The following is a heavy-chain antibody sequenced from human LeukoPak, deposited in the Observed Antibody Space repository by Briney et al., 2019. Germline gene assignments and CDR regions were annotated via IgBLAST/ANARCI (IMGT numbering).Heavy chain of an antibody. J-gene: IGHJ5*02. CDR2: INPNSGGT. V-gene: IGHV1-2*02. D-gene: IGHD6-19*01. CDR1: GYTFTSYG. CDR3: ARHAAVAEWGLFDP. Sequence: ASVKVSCKASGYTFTSYGISWVRQAPGQGLEWMGWINPNSGGTNYAQKFQGRVTMTRDTSISTAYMELSRLRSDDTAVYYCARHAAVAEWGLFDPWGQGTLVTVSS.